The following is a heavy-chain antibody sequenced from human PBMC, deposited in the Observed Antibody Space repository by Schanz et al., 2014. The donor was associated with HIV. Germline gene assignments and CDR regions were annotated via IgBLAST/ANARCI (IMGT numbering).Heavy chain of an antibody. V-gene: IGHV3-33*05. Sequence: QVQLVESGGGVVQPGRSLRLSCVASGFTFDNYGMHWVRQAPGKGLEWVAVMSYDGIRKNYADSVKGRFTISRDNSKNTLNLQMKSLRADDTAVYYCARDKSNLGMDSWGQGTLVTVSS. J-gene: IGHJ5*01. CDR2: MSYDGIRK. CDR1: GFTFDNYG. CDR3: ARDKSNLGMDS.